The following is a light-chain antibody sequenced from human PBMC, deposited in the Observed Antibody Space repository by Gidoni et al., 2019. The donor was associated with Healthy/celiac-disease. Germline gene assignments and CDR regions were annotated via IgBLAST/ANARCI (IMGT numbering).Light chain of an antibody. CDR3: QQYNNWPPELT. CDR2: RAS. J-gene: IGKJ4*01. Sequence: EIVITQSPATLPVSPGERATLSCRASLSVSSNLAWYQQKPGQAPRPLIYRASTRATGSPARFSGSGSGTEFTLTISSLKSEDVAVYYYQQYNNWPPELTFGGGTKVEIK. V-gene: IGKV3-15*01. CDR1: LSVSSN.